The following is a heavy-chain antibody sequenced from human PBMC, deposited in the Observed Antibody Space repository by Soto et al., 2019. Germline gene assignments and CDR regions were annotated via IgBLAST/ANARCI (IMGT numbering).Heavy chain of an antibody. Sequence: QVQLVESGGGVVQPGRSLRLSCAASGFTFSSYGMHWVRQAPGKGLEWVAVISYDGSNKYYADSVKGRFTISRDNSKNTLYLQMNSLRAEDTAVYYGAKTPPSKLILYYFDYWGQGTLVTVSS. CDR2: ISYDGSNK. CDR1: GFTFSSYG. D-gene: IGHD2-15*01. J-gene: IGHJ4*02. CDR3: AKTPPSKLILYYFDY. V-gene: IGHV3-30*18.